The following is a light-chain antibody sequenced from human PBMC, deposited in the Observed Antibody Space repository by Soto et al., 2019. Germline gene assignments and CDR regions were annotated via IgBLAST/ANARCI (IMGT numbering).Light chain of an antibody. V-gene: IGLV1-44*01. J-gene: IGLJ1*01. Sequence: QSVLTQPPSASGTPGQRVTISCSGSSSNIGSNTVNWYQQLPGTAPKLLIYRDTQRPSGVPDRFSGSESGTSASLAISGLQSEDGTDYYCAAWDDSLNGLNVFGTGTKVTVL. CDR2: RDT. CDR1: SSNIGSNT. CDR3: AAWDDSLNGLNV.